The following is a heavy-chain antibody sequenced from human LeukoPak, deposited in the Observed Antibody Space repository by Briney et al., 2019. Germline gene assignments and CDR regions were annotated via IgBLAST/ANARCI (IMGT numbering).Heavy chain of an antibody. Sequence: SQTLSLTCAVSGGSISSGGYSWSWIRQPPGKGLEWVGYIYHSGSTYYNPSLKSRVTISVDRSKNQFSLKPSSVTAADTAVYYCARAKWLRRVYYFDYWGQGTLVTVSS. CDR1: GGSISSGGYS. CDR2: IYHSGST. J-gene: IGHJ4*02. CDR3: ARAKWLRRVYYFDY. D-gene: IGHD5-12*01. V-gene: IGHV4-30-2*01.